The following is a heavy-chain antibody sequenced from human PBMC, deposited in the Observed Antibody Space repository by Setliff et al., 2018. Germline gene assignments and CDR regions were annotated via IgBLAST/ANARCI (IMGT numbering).Heavy chain of an antibody. V-gene: IGHV3-30*02. CDR3: AKDSLEVVIALHGMDV. CDR2: VRYDVSNK. D-gene: IGHD2-21*01. J-gene: IGHJ6*02. CDR1: GFTFSRFG. Sequence: PGGSLRLSCAASGFTFSRFGMYRVRQAPGKGLEWVAFVRYDVSNKYYADFVKGRFTLSRDNSKNTLYLQMNSLTTEDTAVYYCAKDSLEVVIALHGMDVWGQGTTVTVSS.